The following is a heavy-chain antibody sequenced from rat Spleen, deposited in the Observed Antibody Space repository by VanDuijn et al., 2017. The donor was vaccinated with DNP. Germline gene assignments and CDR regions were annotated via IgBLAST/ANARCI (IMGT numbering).Heavy chain of an antibody. CDR2: IWSGGST. J-gene: IGHJ3*01. Sequence: QVQLKESGPGLVQPSQTLSLTCTVSGFSLTNYHVHWVRQPPGKGLEWIGAIWSGGSTYYNSALKSRLSIRRDTSKSQVFLKMNSLQTEDTAMYFCARGNNYGFAYWGQGTLVTVSS. CDR3: ARGNNYGFAY. CDR1: GFSLTNYH. D-gene: IGHD1-10*01. V-gene: IGHV2S12*01.